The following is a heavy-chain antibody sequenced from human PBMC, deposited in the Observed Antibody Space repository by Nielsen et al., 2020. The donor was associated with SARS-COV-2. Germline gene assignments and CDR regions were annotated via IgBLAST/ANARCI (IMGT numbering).Heavy chain of an antibody. CDR1: GFTFSSYA. D-gene: IGHD3-22*01. Sequence: GGSLRLSCAASGFTFSSYAMSWIRQAPGKGLEWVSAISGSGGSTYYADSVKGRFTISRDNAKNSLYLQMNSLRAEDTAVYYCARDYSSGYYYFDYWGQGTLVTVSS. V-gene: IGHV3-23*01. CDR2: ISGSGGST. J-gene: IGHJ4*02. CDR3: ARDYSSGYYYFDY.